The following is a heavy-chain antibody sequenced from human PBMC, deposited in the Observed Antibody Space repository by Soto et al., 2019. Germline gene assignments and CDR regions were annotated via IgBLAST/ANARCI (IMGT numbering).Heavy chain of an antibody. V-gene: IGHV4-31*03. Sequence: PSETLSLTCTVSGGSISSGGYYWSWIRQHPGKGLEWIGYIYYSGSTYYSPSLKSRVTISVDTSKNQFSLKLSSVTAADTAVYYCARDGDCSSTSCPGYFDYWGQGTLVTVSS. D-gene: IGHD2-2*01. J-gene: IGHJ4*02. CDR1: GGSISSGGYY. CDR3: ARDGDCSSTSCPGYFDY. CDR2: IYYSGST.